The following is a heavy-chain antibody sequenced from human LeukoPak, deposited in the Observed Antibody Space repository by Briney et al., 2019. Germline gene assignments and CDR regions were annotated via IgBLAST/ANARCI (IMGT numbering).Heavy chain of an antibody. V-gene: IGHV3-74*01. Sequence: PGGSLRLSCAASGFTLCSPWMHWVRQAPGKGLVWVSRINSDGSATTYADSVKGRFTISRDNAENTLYLQMNSLRAEDTAVYYCARGTAGYHSSYFDYWGQGTLVTVSS. J-gene: IGHJ4*02. CDR1: GFTLCSPW. CDR3: ARGTAGYHSSYFDY. CDR2: INSDGSAT. D-gene: IGHD3-16*02.